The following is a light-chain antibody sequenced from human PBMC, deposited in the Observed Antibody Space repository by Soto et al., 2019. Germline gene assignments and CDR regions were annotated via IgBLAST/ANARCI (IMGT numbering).Light chain of an antibody. CDR1: QDISNY. V-gene: IGKV1-33*01. CDR3: QQYAHLPIT. CDR2: DAS. Sequence: DIQMTQSPSSLSASVGDRVTITCQASQDISNYLNWYQQKPGKAPNLLIYDASDLEAGVPSRFSGGGSGTDFTFTISSPQPEDIATYYCQQYAHLPITFGQGTRLEMK. J-gene: IGKJ5*01.